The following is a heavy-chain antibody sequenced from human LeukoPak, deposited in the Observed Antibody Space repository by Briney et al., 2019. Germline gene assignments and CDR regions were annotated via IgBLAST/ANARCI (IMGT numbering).Heavy chain of an antibody. CDR1: GGSISSSSYY. Sequence: PSETLSLTCTVSGGSISSSSYYWGWIRQPPGKGLEWIGSIYYSGSTYYNPSLKSRVTISVDTSKNQFSLKLSSVTAADTAVYYCARQTLGGVIATHDYWGQGTLVTVSS. CDR2: IYYSGST. CDR3: ARQTLGGVIATHDY. J-gene: IGHJ4*02. D-gene: IGHD3-16*02. V-gene: IGHV4-39*07.